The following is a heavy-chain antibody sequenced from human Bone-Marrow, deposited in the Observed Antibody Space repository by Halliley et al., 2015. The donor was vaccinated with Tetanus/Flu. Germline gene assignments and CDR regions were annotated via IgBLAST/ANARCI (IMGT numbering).Heavy chain of an antibody. CDR3: TRDWSSSARQSWNYALDV. Sequence: ILPLLGITNYPQKFQGRVMITADKSTTTAFMSLNSLRSDDTAIYYCTRDWSSSARQSWNYALDVWGQGTTVTVSS. J-gene: IGHJ6*02. CDR2: ILPLLGIT. D-gene: IGHD6-6*01. V-gene: IGHV1-69*04.